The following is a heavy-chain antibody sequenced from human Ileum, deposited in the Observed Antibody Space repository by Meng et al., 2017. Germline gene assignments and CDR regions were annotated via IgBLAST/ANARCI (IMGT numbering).Heavy chain of an antibody. V-gene: IGHV3-7*01. CDR2: IKADGSEI. Sequence: GESLKISCVVSGFTFGNYWMSWVRQAPGKGPEWVAHIKADGSEIYYADSVKGRFTISRDNAKNSLYMQMNSLRADDTAMYYCARDPASRVPIDSWGQGILVTVSS. D-gene: IGHD2-2*01. CDR1: GFTFGNYW. CDR3: ARDPASRVPIDS. J-gene: IGHJ4*02.